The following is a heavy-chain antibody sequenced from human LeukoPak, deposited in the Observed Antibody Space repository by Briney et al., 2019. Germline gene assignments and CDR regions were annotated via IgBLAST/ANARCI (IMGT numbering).Heavy chain of an antibody. CDR2: INEDGSDE. CDR1: EFTFSRYW. CDR3: GRYLRSTSGSI. Sequence: PGGSLRLSCAASEFTFSRYWMSWVRQAPGKVLEWVASINEDGSDEYYVDSVKGRFTISRDNAKNSLYLQMNSLRAEDTAVYYCGRYLRSTSGSIWGQGTLVTVSS. J-gene: IGHJ4*02. V-gene: IGHV3-7*01. D-gene: IGHD1-1*01.